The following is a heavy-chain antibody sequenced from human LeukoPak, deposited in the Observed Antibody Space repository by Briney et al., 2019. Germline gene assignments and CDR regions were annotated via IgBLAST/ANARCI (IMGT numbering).Heavy chain of an antibody. Sequence: GGSLRLSCAASGFTFSSYWMSWVRQAPGKGLEWVSVIYSGGSTYYADSVKGRFTISRDNSKNTLYLQMNSLRAEDTAVYYCASYYYDSSGYPAENDYWGQGTLVTVSS. CDR1: GFTFSSYW. CDR2: IYSGGST. CDR3: ASYYYDSSGYPAENDY. V-gene: IGHV3-66*01. D-gene: IGHD3-22*01. J-gene: IGHJ4*02.